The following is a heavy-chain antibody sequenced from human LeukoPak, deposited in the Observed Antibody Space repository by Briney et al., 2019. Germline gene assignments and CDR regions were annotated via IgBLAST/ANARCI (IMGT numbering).Heavy chain of an antibody. CDR3: ARDRGRVDTAMVFDN. J-gene: IGHJ5*02. CDR1: GFTFSDNY. V-gene: IGHV3-11*01. CDR2: ISSSGSTI. Sequence: GGSLRLSCAASGFTFSDNYMSWIRQAPGTGLEWVSYISSSGSTIYYADSVKGRFTICRDNAKNSLYLQMNSLRAEDTAVYYCARDRGRVDTAMVFDNWGQGTLVTVSS. D-gene: IGHD5-18*01.